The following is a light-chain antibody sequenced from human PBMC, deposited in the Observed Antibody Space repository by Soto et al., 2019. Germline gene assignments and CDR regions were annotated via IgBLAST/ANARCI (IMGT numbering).Light chain of an antibody. CDR3: QQYDSSPIT. J-gene: IGKJ5*01. V-gene: IGKV3-20*01. Sequence: EIVLTQSPGTLSLSPGERATLSCRASQSVGSSFLAWFQQKPGQAPRLLIYGESSRATGIPDRFSGSGSGTDFTLTISRLEPEDFAVYYCQQYDSSPITFGQGTRLEMK. CDR2: GES. CDR1: QSVGSSF.